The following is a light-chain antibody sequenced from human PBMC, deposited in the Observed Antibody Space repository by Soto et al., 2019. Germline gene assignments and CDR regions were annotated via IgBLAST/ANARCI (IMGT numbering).Light chain of an antibody. Sequence: SYELTQPLSVSVALGQTARITGGGNNIGSKNVHWYQPKPGQAPVLVIYRDSNRPSGIPERFSGSNSGNTATLTINRAQVGEEADYYCQVWDSSTVFGGGTTLTVL. CDR3: QVWDSSTV. CDR2: RDS. CDR1: NIGSKN. J-gene: IGLJ2*01. V-gene: IGLV3-9*01.